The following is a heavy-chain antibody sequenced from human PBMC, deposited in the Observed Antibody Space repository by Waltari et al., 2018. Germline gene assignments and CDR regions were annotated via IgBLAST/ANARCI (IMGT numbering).Heavy chain of an antibody. D-gene: IGHD6-19*01. CDR3: ARHLGSEIAVAGTASIDY. V-gene: IGHV4-39*01. J-gene: IGHJ4*02. CDR2: IYYSGST. Sequence: QLQLQESGPGLVKPSETLSLTCTVSGGSISSSSYYWGWIRQPPGKGLEWIGSIYYSGSTYYNPSLKSRVTISVDTSKNQFSLKLSSVTAADTAVYYCARHLGSEIAVAGTASIDYWGQGTLVTVSS. CDR1: GGSISSSSYY.